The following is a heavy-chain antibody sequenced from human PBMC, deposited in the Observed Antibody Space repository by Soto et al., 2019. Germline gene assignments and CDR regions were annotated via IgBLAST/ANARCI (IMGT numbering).Heavy chain of an antibody. J-gene: IGHJ4*02. CDR2: VSYDGSNK. CDR1: GFTFSSYG. CDR3: AKDTYYYDRSGYYTYDH. Sequence: GGSLRLSCAASGFTFSSYGVHWVRQAPGKGLEWVASVSYDGSNKHYADSVKGRFTISRDNSRNTPDLQMNSLRAEDTAVYYCAKDTYYYDRSGYYTYDHWGQGTQVTVSS. D-gene: IGHD3-22*01. V-gene: IGHV3-30*18.